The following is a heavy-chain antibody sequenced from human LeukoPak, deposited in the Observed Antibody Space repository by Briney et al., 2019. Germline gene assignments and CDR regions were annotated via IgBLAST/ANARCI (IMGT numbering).Heavy chain of an antibody. J-gene: IGHJ6*03. Sequence: GGSLRLSCTASGFTFGDYGMSWIRQAPGKGLEWLGFIRSKPYGGTTEYAASVKGRFTVSRDDSQSIAYLRMNSLKTEDTAVYYCAREDSGWSRTFCYYYYMDVWGKGTTVTVSS. CDR2: IRSKPYGGTT. CDR3: AREDSGWSRTFCYYYYMDV. CDR1: GFTFGDYG. V-gene: IGHV3-49*03. D-gene: IGHD6-19*01.